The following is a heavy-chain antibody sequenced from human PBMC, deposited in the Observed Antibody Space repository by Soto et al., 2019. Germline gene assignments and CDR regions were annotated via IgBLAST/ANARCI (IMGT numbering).Heavy chain of an antibody. Sequence: GASVKVSCKVSGYTLTELSMHWVRQAPGKGLEWMGGFDPENGETIFAQRFQGRVTMTEDTSTDTSYMELSSLRSEDTAVYYCAREGVAPYYYYGMDVWGQGTPVTVSS. CDR2: FDPENGET. CDR3: AREGVAPYYYYGMDV. J-gene: IGHJ6*02. V-gene: IGHV1-24*01. CDR1: GYTLTELS. D-gene: IGHD5-12*01.